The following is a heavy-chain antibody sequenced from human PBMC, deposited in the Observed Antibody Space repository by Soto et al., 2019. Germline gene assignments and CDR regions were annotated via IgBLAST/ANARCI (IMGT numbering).Heavy chain of an antibody. Sequence: HPGGSLRLSCAASGFTFSSYAMHWVRQAPGKGLEYVSAISSNGGSTYYADSVKGRFTISRDNSKNTLYLQMGSLRAEDMAVYYCARGRKYGHPYYFDYWGQGXLVTVSS. D-gene: IGHD3-10*01. CDR3: ARGRKYGHPYYFDY. CDR1: GFTFSSYA. V-gene: IGHV3-64*02. CDR2: ISSNGGST. J-gene: IGHJ4*02.